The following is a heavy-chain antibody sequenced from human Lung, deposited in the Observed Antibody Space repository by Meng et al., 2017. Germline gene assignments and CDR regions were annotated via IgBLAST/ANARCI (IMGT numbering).Heavy chain of an antibody. CDR2: IYHSGST. CDR3: ARGSITMVRGVSVFDP. V-gene: IGHV4-4*02. CDR1: GGSISSSNW. D-gene: IGHD3-10*01. J-gene: IGHJ5*02. Sequence: VPAPEAGPGLVKPSGLLSLTCAVSGGSISSSNWCSWVRQPPGKGLEWIGEIYHSGSTNYNPSLKSRVTISVDKSKNQFSLKLSSVTAADTAVYYCARGSITMVRGVSVFDPWGQGTLVTVSS.